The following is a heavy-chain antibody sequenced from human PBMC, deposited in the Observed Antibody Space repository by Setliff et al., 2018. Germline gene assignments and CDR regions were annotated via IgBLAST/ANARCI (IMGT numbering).Heavy chain of an antibody. D-gene: IGHD6-19*01. V-gene: IGHV4-4*02. CDR3: ARDWGSSGWYFDY. CDR2: IYHSGST. Sequence: SETLSLTCAVSGGSISSSNWWSWVRQPPGKGLEWIGEIYHSGSTNYNPSLKRRVTISVDKSKNQFSLKLSSVTAADTAVYYCARDWGSSGWYFDYWGQGTLVTVSS. J-gene: IGHJ4*02. CDR1: GGSISSSNW.